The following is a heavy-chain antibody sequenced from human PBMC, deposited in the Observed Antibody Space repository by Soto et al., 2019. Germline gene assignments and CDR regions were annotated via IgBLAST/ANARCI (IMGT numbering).Heavy chain of an antibody. J-gene: IGHJ4*02. CDR3: ARDSSGYYYLFDY. CDR2: VFTSGST. CDR1: GGSISSFY. V-gene: IGHV4-4*07. Sequence: PSETLSLTCTVSGGSISSFYWSWIRQPAGKELEWIGRVFTSGSTNYSPSLKSRVTMSIDTSKNQFSLRLTSVTAADTAVYYCARDSSGYYYLFDYWGQGTLVTV. D-gene: IGHD3-22*01.